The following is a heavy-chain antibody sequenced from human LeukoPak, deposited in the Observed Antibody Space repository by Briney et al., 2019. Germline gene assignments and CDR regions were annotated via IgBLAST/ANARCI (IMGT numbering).Heavy chain of an antibody. J-gene: IGHJ6*03. CDR1: GFTVSSNY. V-gene: IGHV3-66*01. CDR3: ARCVGFGELSTYYYYYYMDV. CDR2: IYSGGST. D-gene: IGHD3-10*01. Sequence: PGGSLRLSCAASGFTVSSNYMSWVRRAPGKGLEWVSVIYSGGSTYYADSVKGRFTISRDNSKNTLYLQMNSLRAEDTAVYYCARCVGFGELSTYYYYYYMDVWGKGTTVTVPS.